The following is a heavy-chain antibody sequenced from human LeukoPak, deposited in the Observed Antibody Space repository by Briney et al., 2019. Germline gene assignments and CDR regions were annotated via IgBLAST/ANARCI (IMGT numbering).Heavy chain of an antibody. J-gene: IGHJ5*02. Sequence: SGTLSLTCALSVGSFYSGYWWSWVRQPPGKGLEWLGEIHHSGSTNYNPSLKSRVTISVDKSKNQFSLKLNPVTAADTAVYYCARVGFGDSFTFDPWRQGALVTVSS. D-gene: IGHD3-10*01. CDR3: ARVGFGDSFTFDP. CDR2: IHHSGST. CDR1: VGSFYSGYW. V-gene: IGHV4-4*02.